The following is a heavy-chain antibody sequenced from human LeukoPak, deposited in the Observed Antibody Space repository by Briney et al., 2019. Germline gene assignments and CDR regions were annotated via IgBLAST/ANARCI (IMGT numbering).Heavy chain of an antibody. CDR1: GFTFSSYW. V-gene: IGHV3-7*04. Sequence: GGSLRLSCAASGFTFSSYWMSWVRQAPGKGLEWVANISQAGSEKYYVDSVKGRFTISRDNAKKSLYLQMNSRRAEDTAVYYCARDRSCFDYWGQGTLVTVSS. J-gene: IGHJ4*02. CDR2: ISQAGSEK. CDR3: ARDRSCFDY.